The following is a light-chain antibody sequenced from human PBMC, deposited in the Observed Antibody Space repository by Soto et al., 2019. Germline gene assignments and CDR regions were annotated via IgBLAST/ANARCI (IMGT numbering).Light chain of an antibody. CDR1: QSVSNNF. CDR3: QQYGNSPLT. Sequence: DIVLTQSPGTLSLSPGERAALSCGASQSVSNNFLAWYQQKPGQAPRLLISGASSRATGIPDRFSGSGSGTDFTLTISRVGPEDFAVYYCQQYGNSPLTFGGGTKVDIK. CDR2: GAS. J-gene: IGKJ4*01. V-gene: IGKV3-20*01.